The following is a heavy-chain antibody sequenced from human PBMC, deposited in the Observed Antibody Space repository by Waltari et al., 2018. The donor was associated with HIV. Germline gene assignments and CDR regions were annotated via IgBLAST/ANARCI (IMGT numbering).Heavy chain of an antibody. Sequence: EVHLAESGGGLVPPGESLTISCVVSCVTGRTSALTWVRQAPGKGLQWVSSIGGSDNSTHYADAVRDRFFISRDDSQNTLSLQMHSLTINDTAVYFCAHEAAVSAGPLDSWGQGIIVIVSS. CDR2: IGGSDNST. CDR1: CVTGRTSA. J-gene: IGHJ4*02. CDR3: AHEAAVSAGPLDS. V-gene: IGHV3-23*04. D-gene: IGHD6-19*01.